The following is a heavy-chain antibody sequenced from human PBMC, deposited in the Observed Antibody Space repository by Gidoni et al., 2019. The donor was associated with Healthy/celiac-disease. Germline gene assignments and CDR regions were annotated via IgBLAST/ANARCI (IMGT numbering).Heavy chain of an antibody. D-gene: IGHD2-15*01. V-gene: IGHV3-74*01. CDR2: INSDGSST. J-gene: IGHJ6*02. Sequence: EVQLVESGGGLVQPGGSLRLSCAASVFTFSSYWMHWVRQAPGKGLVWVSRINSDGSSTSYADSVKGRFTISRDNAKNTLYLQMNSLRAEDTAVYYCAREGYCSGGSCYYYYYGMDVWGQGTTVTVSS. CDR1: VFTFSSYW. CDR3: AREGYCSGGSCYYYYYGMDV.